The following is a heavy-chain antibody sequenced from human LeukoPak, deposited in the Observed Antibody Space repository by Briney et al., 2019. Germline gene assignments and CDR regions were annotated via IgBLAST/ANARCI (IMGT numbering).Heavy chain of an antibody. CDR1: GGTFSSYA. Sequence: SVKVSCKASGGTFSSYAISWVRQAPGQGLEWMGGIIPIFGTANYAQKFQGRVTITADKSTSTAYMELSSLRSEDTAVYYCARARESPEGGDAFDIWGQGTMVTVSS. J-gene: IGHJ3*02. V-gene: IGHV1-69*06. CDR3: ARARESPEGGDAFDI. CDR2: IIPIFGTA. D-gene: IGHD1-14*01.